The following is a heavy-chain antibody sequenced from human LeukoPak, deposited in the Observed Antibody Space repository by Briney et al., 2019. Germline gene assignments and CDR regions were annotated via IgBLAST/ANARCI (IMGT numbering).Heavy chain of an antibody. V-gene: IGHV1-2*02. CDR2: INPNSGGT. D-gene: IGHD1-1*01. Sequence: ASVRVSCKASGYTFTVYYMHWVRQAPGQGLEWMGWINPNSGGTSYAQKFQGRVTMTRDTSISTAYMELSRLTSDDTAVYYCARDGSWNDAVGPVDYWGQGTLITVSS. CDR1: GYTFTVYY. CDR3: ARDGSWNDAVGPVDY. J-gene: IGHJ4*02.